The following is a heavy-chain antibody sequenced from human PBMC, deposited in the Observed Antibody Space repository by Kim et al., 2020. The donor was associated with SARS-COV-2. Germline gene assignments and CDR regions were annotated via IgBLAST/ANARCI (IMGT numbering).Heavy chain of an antibody. Sequence: GYAQQFQGRVTMTRNTSISTAYMELSSLRSEDTAVYYCARGKIGSRQFDYWGQGTLVTVSS. D-gene: IGHD6-13*01. CDR3: ARGKIGSRQFDY. J-gene: IGHJ4*02. V-gene: IGHV1-8*01.